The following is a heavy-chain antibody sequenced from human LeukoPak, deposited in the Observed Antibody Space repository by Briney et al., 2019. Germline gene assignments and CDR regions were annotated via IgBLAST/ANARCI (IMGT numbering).Heavy chain of an antibody. V-gene: IGHV1-8*01. CDR2: MNPNSGNT. Sequence: GASVKVSCKASGYTLTSYDINWVRQATGQGLEWMGWMNPNSGNTGYAQTFRGRVTMTRDTSMSTAYMDLSSLRSDDTAVYYCAREVTRGVYDYWGQGTLVTVSS. D-gene: IGHD3-10*01. CDR3: AREVTRGVYDY. CDR1: GYTLTSYD. J-gene: IGHJ4*02.